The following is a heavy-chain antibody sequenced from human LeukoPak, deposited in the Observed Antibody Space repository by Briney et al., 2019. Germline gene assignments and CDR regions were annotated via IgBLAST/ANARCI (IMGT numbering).Heavy chain of an antibody. D-gene: IGHD3-9*01. Sequence: AASVKVSCKASGYTFTTYDMTWVRQATGQGLEWMGWMNPDSGDTGYAQKFQGRVTMTRDTSINTAYMELSSLVSEDTAIYYCARGLGDYYTDWFPVSGYWGQGTLVTVSS. CDR2: MNPDSGDT. J-gene: IGHJ4*02. V-gene: IGHV1-8*01. CDR1: GYTFTTYD. CDR3: ARGLGDYYTDWFPVSGY.